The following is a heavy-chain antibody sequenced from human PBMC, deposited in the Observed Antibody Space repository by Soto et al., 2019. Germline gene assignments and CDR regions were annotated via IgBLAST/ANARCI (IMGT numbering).Heavy chain of an antibody. J-gene: IGHJ6*02. Sequence: LRLSCAASGFTFSSYEMNWVRQAPGKGLEWVSYISSSGSTIYYADSVKGRFTISRDNAKNSLYLQMNSLRAEDTAVYYCAREGWCSSTCCHDYYYYYGMDVWGQGTTVTVSS. V-gene: IGHV3-48*03. CDR2: ISSSGSTI. D-gene: IGHD2-2*01. CDR1: GFTFSSYE. CDR3: AREGWCSSTCCHDYYYYYGMDV.